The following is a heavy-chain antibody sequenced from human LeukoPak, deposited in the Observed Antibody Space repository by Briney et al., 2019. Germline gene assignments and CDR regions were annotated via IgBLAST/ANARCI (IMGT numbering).Heavy chain of an antibody. D-gene: IGHD6-19*01. J-gene: IGHJ4*02. V-gene: IGHV4-39*01. CDR1: GGSISSSSYY. CDR3: ARRGYSSGWCCFDY. Sequence: SETLSLTCTVSGGSISSSSYYWGWIRQPPGKGLEWIGSIYYSGSTYYNPSLKSRVTISVDTSKNQFSLKLSSVTAADTAVYYCARRGYSSGWCCFDYWGQGTLVTVSS. CDR2: IYYSGST.